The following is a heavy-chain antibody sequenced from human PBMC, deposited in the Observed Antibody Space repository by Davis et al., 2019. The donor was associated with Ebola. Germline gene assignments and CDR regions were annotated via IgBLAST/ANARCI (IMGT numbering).Heavy chain of an antibody. V-gene: IGHV4-59*01. D-gene: IGHD7-27*01. J-gene: IGHJ4*02. CDR1: GGPISDYY. Sequence: SETLSLTCAVSGGPISDYYWSWIRQPPGEAPEWIGYISGSGQIKHNPSLQSRVTISLDTSTTHLSLTLTSLTPADTAIYYCARHDWGGRADNFDYWGQGAPVTVSS. CDR3: ARHDWGGRADNFDY. CDR2: ISGSGQI.